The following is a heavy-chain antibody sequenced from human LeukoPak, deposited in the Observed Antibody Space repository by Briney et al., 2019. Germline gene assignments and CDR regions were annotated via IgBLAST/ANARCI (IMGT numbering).Heavy chain of an antibody. CDR1: GFTFSSYA. D-gene: IGHD3-3*01. CDR2: ICVSGGSP. Sequence: GGSLRLSCAASGFTFSSYAMMWVREAPGRGLDWVSTICVSGGSPNYADSVKGRFAISRDNSKNTLFLQMNSLRAEDTALYYCAKGLREYDFWSGYATWGQGTLVTVS. J-gene: IGHJ5*02. V-gene: IGHV3-23*01. CDR3: AKGLREYDFWSGYAT.